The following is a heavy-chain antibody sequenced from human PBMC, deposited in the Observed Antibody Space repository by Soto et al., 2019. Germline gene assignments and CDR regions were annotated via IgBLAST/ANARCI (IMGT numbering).Heavy chain of an antibody. CDR1: GFTFSGYW. Sequence: PGGSLRLSCGASGFTFSGYWMSWVRQAPGKGLEWVSVIYSCGSTYYADSVKGRFTISRDNSKNTLYLQMNSLRAEDTAVYYCARDDYGDAPYYYYYGMDVWGQGTTVTVSS. CDR3: ARDDYGDAPYYYYYGMDV. V-gene: IGHV3-53*01. D-gene: IGHD4-17*01. CDR2: IYSCGST. J-gene: IGHJ6*02.